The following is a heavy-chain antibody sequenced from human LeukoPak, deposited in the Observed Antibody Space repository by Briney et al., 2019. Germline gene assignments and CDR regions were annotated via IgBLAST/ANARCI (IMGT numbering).Heavy chain of an antibody. CDR1: GGSISSYY. CDR2: IYYSGST. J-gene: IGHJ4*02. Sequence: SETLSLTCTVSGGSISSYYWSWIRQPPGEGLEWIGYIYYSGSTNYNPSLKSRVTISVDTSKNQFSLKLSSVTAADTAVYYCARGGWGYYDSSGYYYWGQGTLVTVSS. CDR3: ARGGWGYYDSSGYYY. V-gene: IGHV4-59*01. D-gene: IGHD3-22*01.